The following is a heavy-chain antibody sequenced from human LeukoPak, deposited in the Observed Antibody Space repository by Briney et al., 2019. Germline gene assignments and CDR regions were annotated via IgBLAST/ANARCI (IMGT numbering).Heavy chain of an antibody. J-gene: IGHJ4*02. CDR3: AKVAKYYDFWSGYYFDY. V-gene: IGHV3-30-3*01. Sequence: GRSLRLSCAASGFTFSSYAMHWVRQAPGKGLEWVAVISYDGSNKYYADSVKGRFTISRDNSKNTLYLQMNSLRAEDTAVYYCAKVAKYYDFWSGYYFDYWGQGTLVTVSS. CDR2: ISYDGSNK. D-gene: IGHD3-3*01. CDR1: GFTFSSYA.